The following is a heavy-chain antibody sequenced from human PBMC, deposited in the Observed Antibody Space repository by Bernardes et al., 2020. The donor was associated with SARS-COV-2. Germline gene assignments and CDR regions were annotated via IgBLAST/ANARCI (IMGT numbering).Heavy chain of an antibody. J-gene: IGHJ6*02. Sequence: SGTLSLTCTDYSGSLSGFYWSWIVQRPGKGLEWNGYIYYSGTTNYNPSLKSRVTISVDTSKSQFSLKLSSVTAADTAVYYCARGLFGVVTYGMDVWGQGTTVTVSS. CDR1: SGSLSGFY. V-gene: IGHV4-59*01. CDR3: ARGLFGVVTYGMDV. D-gene: IGHD3-3*01. CDR2: IYYSGTT.